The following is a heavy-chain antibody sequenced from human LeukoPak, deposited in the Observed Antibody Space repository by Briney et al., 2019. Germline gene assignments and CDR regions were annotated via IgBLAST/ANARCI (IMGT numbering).Heavy chain of an antibody. J-gene: IGHJ4*02. V-gene: IGHV3-48*02. CDR2: ISSSSSTI. CDR3: ARRIAAAGTGWFDY. D-gene: IGHD6-13*01. CDR1: GFTFSSYS. Sequence: GGSLRLSCAASGFTFSSYSMNWVRQAPGKGLEWVSYISSSSSTIYYADSVKGRFTISRDNAKNSLYLQMNSLRDEDTAVYYCARRIAAAGTGWFDYWGQGTLVTVSS.